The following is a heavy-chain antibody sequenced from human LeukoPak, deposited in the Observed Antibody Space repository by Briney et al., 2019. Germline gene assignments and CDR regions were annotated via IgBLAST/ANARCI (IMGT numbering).Heavy chain of an antibody. CDR2: IYTSGST. CDR3: ARDRYYYDSSGYYPNWFDP. V-gene: IGHV4-4*07. J-gene: IGHJ5*02. CDR1: GYSISSGYY. D-gene: IGHD3-22*01. Sequence: PSETLSLTCTVSGYSISSGYYWSWIRQPAGKGLEWIGRIYTSGSTNYNPSLKSRVTMSVHTSKNQFSLKLSSVTAADTAVYYCARDRYYYDSSGYYPNWFDPWGQGTLVTVSS.